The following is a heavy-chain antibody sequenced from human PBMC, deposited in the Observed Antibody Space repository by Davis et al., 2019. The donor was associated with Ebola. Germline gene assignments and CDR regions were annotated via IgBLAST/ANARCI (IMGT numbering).Heavy chain of an antibody. J-gene: IGHJ6*02. CDR1: GYSFTSYW. Sequence: GESLKISCKSSGYSFTSYWIGWVRQMPGKGLEWMGIIYPGDSDTRYSLSFQGQVTISADKSISTAYLQWSSLKASDTAMYYCARFLVGATDYYYGMDVWGQGTTVTVSS. CDR3: ARFLVGATDYYYGMDV. V-gene: IGHV5-51*01. CDR2: IYPGDSDT. D-gene: IGHD1-26*01.